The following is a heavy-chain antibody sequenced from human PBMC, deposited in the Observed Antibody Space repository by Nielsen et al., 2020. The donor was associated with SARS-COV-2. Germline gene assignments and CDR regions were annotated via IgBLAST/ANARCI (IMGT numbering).Heavy chain of an antibody. CDR3: ARVRSSSGIWFDP. CDR2: VNPNSGAT. V-gene: IGHV1-2*06. Sequence: ASVQVSCKASGYTFTGHHMHWMRQAPGQGPEWMGRVNPNSGATNYAQKFQGRVTLTRDTSINTTYMELNRLTSDDTAVYYCARVRSSSGIWFDPWGQGTLVVVSS. J-gene: IGHJ5*02. D-gene: IGHD3-10*01. CDR1: GYTFTGHH.